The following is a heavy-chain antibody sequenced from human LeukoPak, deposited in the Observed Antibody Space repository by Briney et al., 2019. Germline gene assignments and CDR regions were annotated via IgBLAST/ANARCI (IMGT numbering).Heavy chain of an antibody. Sequence: PGGSLRLSCAASGFTFSSYSMNWGRQAPGKGLEWVSSISSSSSYIYYADSVKGRFTISRDNAKNSLYLQMNSLRAEDTAVYYCARERARRGEVSVDYWGQGTLVTVSS. CDR1: GFTFSSYS. V-gene: IGHV3-21*01. D-gene: IGHD3-10*01. J-gene: IGHJ4*02. CDR3: ARERARRGEVSVDY. CDR2: ISSSSSYI.